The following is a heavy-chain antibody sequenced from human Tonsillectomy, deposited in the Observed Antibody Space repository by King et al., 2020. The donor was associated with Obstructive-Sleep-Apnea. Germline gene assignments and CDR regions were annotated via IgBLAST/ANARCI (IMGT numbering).Heavy chain of an antibody. V-gene: IGHV3-33*01. CDR1: GFTFSSYG. D-gene: IGHD3-10*01. CDR2: IWYDGSNK. J-gene: IGHJ4*02. Sequence: VQLVESGGGVVQPGRSLRLSCAASGFTFSSYGMHWVRQAPGKGLEWVAVIWYDGSNKYYAYSVKGRLTISIDNSKNPLYLQMNSLRAEDTAVYYCARGWFGELSLGYWGQGTLVTVSS. CDR3: ARGWFGELSLGY.